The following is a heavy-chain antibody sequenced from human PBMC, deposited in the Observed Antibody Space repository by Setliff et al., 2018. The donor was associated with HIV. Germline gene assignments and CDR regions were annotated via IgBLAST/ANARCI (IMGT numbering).Heavy chain of an antibody. V-gene: IGHV4-31*03. CDR3: ARKVVVIDQYAFDI. D-gene: IGHD3-22*01. J-gene: IGHJ3*02. CDR1: GGSISSGGYY. Sequence: SSETLSLTCTVSGGSISSGGYYWSWIRQHPGKGLEWIGYIYYSGSTYYNPSLKSRVTISVDTSKNQFSLKLSSVTAADTAVYYCARKVVVIDQYAFDIWGQGTMVTVSS. CDR2: IYYSGST.